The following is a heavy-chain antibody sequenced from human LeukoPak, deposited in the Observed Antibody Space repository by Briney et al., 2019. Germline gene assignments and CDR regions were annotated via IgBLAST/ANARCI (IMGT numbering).Heavy chain of an antibody. V-gene: IGHV1-69*13. CDR2: IIPIFGTA. CDR3: ARDVRPCGSCSNWFDP. J-gene: IGHJ5*02. Sequence: SVKVSCKASGGAFSSYAISWVRQAPGQGLEWMGGIIPIFGTANYAQKFQGRVTITADESTSTAYMELSSLRSEDTAVYYCARDVRPCGSCSNWFDPWGQGTLVTVSS. D-gene: IGHD2-15*01. CDR1: GGAFSSYA.